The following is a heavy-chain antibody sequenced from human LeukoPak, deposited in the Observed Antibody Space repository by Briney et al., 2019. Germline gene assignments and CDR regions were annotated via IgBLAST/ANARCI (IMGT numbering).Heavy chain of an antibody. J-gene: IGHJ4*02. CDR3: ARGTGDVGFDY. CDR1: GDSFSSNSAA. Sequence: SQTLSLTCAISGDSFSSNSAAWNWLRRSPSRGLEWLGRTYYRSKWYNHYAVSVKSRIIINPDTSKNQFSLQLNSVIPEDTAVYYCARGTGDVGFDYWGQGTLVTVSS. CDR2: TYYRSKWYN. D-gene: IGHD7-27*01. V-gene: IGHV6-1*01.